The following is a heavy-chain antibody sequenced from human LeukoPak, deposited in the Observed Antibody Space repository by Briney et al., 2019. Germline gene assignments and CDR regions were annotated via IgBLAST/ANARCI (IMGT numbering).Heavy chain of an antibody. CDR1: GGSISSSSYY. CDR2: IYYSGST. V-gene: IGHV4-39*01. J-gene: IGHJ3*02. CDR3: ARYKTIGYCSSTSCAQNAFHI. D-gene: IGHD2-2*01. Sequence: SETLSLTCTVSGGSISSSSYYWGWIRQPPGKGLEWIGSIYYSGSTCYNPSLKSRVTISVDTSKNQFSLKLSSVTAADTAVYYCARYKTIGYCSSTSCAQNAFHIWGQGTMVTVSS.